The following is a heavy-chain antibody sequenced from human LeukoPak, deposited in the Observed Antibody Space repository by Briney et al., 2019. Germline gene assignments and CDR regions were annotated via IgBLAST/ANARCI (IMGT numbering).Heavy chain of an antibody. J-gene: IGHJ6*02. CDR2: ISSSGSTI. V-gene: IGHV3-11*01. CDR1: GFTFSDYY. Sequence: GGSLRLSCAASGFTFSDYYMSWIRQAPGKGLEWVSYISSSGSTIYYADSVKGRFTISRDNAKNSLYLQMNSLRAEDTAVYYCARRASSTSKYYYYGMDVWGQGTTVTVSS. D-gene: IGHD2-2*01. CDR3: ARRASSTSKYYYYGMDV.